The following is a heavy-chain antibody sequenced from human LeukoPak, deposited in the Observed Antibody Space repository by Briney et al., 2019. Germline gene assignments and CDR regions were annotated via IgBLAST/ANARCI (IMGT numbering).Heavy chain of an antibody. CDR1: GGSISSSSYY. J-gene: IGHJ6*02. V-gene: IGHV4-39*01. Sequence: SETLSLTCTVSGGSISSSSYYWGWIRQPPGKGLEWIGSIYYSGSTYYNPSLKSRVTISVDTSKNQFSLKLSSVTAADTAVYYCARSIAARYGMDVWGQGTTVTVSS. CDR2: IYYSGST. CDR3: ARSIAARYGMDV. D-gene: IGHD6-6*01.